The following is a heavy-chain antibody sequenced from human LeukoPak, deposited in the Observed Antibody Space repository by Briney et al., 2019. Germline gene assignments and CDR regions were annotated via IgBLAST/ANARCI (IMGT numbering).Heavy chain of an antibody. CDR1: GFTFSSYS. V-gene: IGHV3-48*01. CDR2: ISSSSGTI. J-gene: IGHJ4*02. D-gene: IGHD1-26*01. CDR3: ARVSIVGATVYFDY. Sequence: PGGSLRLSCAASGFTFSSYSMNWVRQAPGKGLEWVSYISSSSGTIYYADSVKGRFTISRDNAKNSLYLQMNSLRAEDTAVYYCARVSIVGATVYFDYWGQGTLVTVSS.